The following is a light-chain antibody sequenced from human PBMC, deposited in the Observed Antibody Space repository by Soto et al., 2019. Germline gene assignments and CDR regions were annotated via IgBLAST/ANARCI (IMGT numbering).Light chain of an antibody. CDR3: QQPHGPT. CDR1: QDISNW. V-gene: IGKV1-12*01. J-gene: IGKJ4*01. Sequence: DIQMTQSPSSVSASIGDRVTITCRASQDISNWLAWYQQKPGQAPDLLIHSASSLQTGVPSRFSGSGSGTDFTLTISSLQPEDFATYYCQQPHGPTFGGGTKVEIK. CDR2: SAS.